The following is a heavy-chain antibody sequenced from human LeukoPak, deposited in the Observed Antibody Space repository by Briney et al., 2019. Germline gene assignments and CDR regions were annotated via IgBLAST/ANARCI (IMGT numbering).Heavy chain of an antibody. J-gene: IGHJ3*02. CDR2: IKQDGSEK. CDR3: AGDSPTADYYDRSYDAFDI. D-gene: IGHD3-22*01. V-gene: IGHV3-7*01. CDR1: GFTFSSYW. Sequence: PGGSLRLSCAASGFTFSSYWMSWVRQAPGKGLEWVANIKQDGSEKYYVDSVKGRFTISRDNAKNSLYLQMNSLRAEDTAIYYCAGDSPTADYYDRSYDAFDIWAKGQWSPSLQ.